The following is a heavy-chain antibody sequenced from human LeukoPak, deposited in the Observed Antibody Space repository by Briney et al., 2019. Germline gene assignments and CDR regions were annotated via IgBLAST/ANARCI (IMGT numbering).Heavy chain of an antibody. CDR1: GFTFSSYA. J-gene: IGHJ3*02. V-gene: IGHV3-23*01. CDR2: ISGSGST. CDR3: VSEGSSGSNAFDI. Sequence: GGSLRLSCAASGFTFSSYAMSWVRQAPGKGLEWVSAISGSGSTYYADSVKGRFTISRDNSKNTLYLQMNSLRAEDTAVYYCVSEGSSGSNAFDIWGQGTMVTVSS. D-gene: IGHD3-22*01.